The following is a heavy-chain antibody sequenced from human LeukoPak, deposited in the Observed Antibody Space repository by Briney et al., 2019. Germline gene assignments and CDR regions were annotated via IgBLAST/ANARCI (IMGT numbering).Heavy chain of an antibody. CDR2: FDPEDGET. Sequence: GASVKVSCKVSGYTLTELSMHWVRQAPGKGLEWMGGFDPEDGETIYAQKFQGRVTMTEDTSTDTAYMELSGLRSEDTAVYYCAPTWYSSGWYMVYWGQGTLVTVSS. J-gene: IGHJ4*02. CDR3: APTWYSSGWYMVY. D-gene: IGHD6-19*01. CDR1: GYTLTELS. V-gene: IGHV1-24*01.